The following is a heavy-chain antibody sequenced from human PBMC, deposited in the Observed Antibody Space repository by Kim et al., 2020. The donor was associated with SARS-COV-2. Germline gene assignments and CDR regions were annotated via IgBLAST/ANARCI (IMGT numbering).Heavy chain of an antibody. V-gene: IGHV3-49*02. D-gene: IGHD3-9*01. J-gene: IGHJ4*02. CDR3: TSQLRYFDWLYY. Sequence: EYAASVKGRFTISRDDSKSIAYLQMNSLKTEDTAVYYCTSQLRYFDWLYYWGQGTLVTVSS.